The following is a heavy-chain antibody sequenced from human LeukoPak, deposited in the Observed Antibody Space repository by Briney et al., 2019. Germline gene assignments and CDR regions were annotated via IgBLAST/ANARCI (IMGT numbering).Heavy chain of an antibody. D-gene: IGHD3-22*01. J-gene: IGHJ4*02. CDR1: GFTFSSYA. V-gene: IGHV3-30-3*01. CDR2: ISYDGSNK. CDR3: ARASFDGSGYFFYPPDY. Sequence: GGSLRLSCAASGFTFSSYATHWVRQAPGKGLEGVAVISYDGSNKYYADSVKGPFTISRDNSKNTLYLQMNSLRAEDTAVYYCARASFDGSGYFFYPPDYWGQGTLVTVSS.